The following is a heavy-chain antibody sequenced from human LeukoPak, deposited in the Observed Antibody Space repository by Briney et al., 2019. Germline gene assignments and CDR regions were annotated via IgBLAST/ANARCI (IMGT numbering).Heavy chain of an antibody. D-gene: IGHD3-10*01. CDR3: ARGIWFGQLNWFDP. CDR1: GGSISSYY. V-gene: IGHV4-59*08. J-gene: IGHJ5*02. CDR2: IYYSGST. Sequence: SETLSLTCTVSGGSISSYYWSWIRQPPGKGLEWIGYIYYSGSTNYNPSLKSRVTISVDTSENQFSLKLSSVTAADTAVYYCARGIWFGQLNWFDPWGQGTLVTVSS.